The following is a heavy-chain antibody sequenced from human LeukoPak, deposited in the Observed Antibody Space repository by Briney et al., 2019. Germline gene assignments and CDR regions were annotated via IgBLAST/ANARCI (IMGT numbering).Heavy chain of an antibody. J-gene: IGHJ5*02. V-gene: IGHV4-59*01. CDR3: ARGWHYYDSSGYYYSGGFGFDP. CDR1: GGSISIYY. CDR2: IYYIGVT. D-gene: IGHD3-22*01. Sequence: PSETLSLTCTVSGGSISIYYWSWIRQPPRQGLEWIGYIYYIGVTNYNPSLQCRVTISVDTSKNQFSLKLSSVTAADTAVYYCARGWHYYDSSGYYYSGGFGFDPWGQGTLVTVS.